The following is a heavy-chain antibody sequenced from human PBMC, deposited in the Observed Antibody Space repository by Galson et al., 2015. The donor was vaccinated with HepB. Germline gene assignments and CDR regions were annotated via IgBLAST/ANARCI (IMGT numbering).Heavy chain of an antibody. CDR3: AKDKYCSSTSCYGYYYYGMDV. J-gene: IGHJ6*02. CDR1: GFTFSSYG. Sequence: SLRLSCAASGFTFSSYGMHWVRQAPGKGLEWVAVISYDGSNKYYADSVKGRFTISRDNSKNTLYLQMNSLRAEDTAVYYCAKDKYCSSTSCYGYYYYGMDVWGQGTTVTVSS. D-gene: IGHD2-2*01. CDR2: ISYDGSNK. V-gene: IGHV3-30*18.